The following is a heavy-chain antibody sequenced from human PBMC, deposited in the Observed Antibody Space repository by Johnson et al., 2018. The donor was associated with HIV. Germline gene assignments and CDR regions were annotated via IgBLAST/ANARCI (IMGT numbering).Heavy chain of an antibody. CDR3: TTEGDAFDI. Sequence: VQLVESGGGLVKPGGSLRVSCAASGFTFSNAWMNWVRPSPGKGLEWVGRINRKVDGGTTEFPAPVKGRFSISRNDSKNTVYLQMNSLKSEDTAVYYGTTEGDAFDIWGQGTMVTVSS. V-gene: IGHV3-15*01. J-gene: IGHJ3*02. CDR2: INRKVDGGTT. CDR1: GFTFSNAW.